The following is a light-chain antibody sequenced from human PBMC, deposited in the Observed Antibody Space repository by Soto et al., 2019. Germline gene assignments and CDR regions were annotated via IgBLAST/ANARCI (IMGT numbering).Light chain of an antibody. CDR1: QSVRHY. J-gene: IGKJ1*01. V-gene: IGKV3-11*01. CDR2: DAS. CDR3: QQRSYWPLT. Sequence: EIVLTQSPATLSLSPGERVTLSCRASQSVRHYFAWYQQKPGQPPRLLIYDASNRATGIPARFSGSGSETDFTLTITTLEPEDSAVYDCQQRSYWPLTFGQGTKVEIK.